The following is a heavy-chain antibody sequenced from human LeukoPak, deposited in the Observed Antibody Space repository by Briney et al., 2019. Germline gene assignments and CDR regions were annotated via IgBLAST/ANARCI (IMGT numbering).Heavy chain of an antibody. Sequence: GASVKDSCKASGYTFTGYYMHWVRQAPGQGLEWMGWINPNSGGTNYAQKFQGRVTMTRDTSISTAYMELSRLRSDDTAVYYCARRNGITIFGVVRGTEFDPWGQGTLVTVSS. CDR3: ARRNGITIFGVVRGTEFDP. D-gene: IGHD3-3*01. CDR1: GYTFTGYY. J-gene: IGHJ5*02. V-gene: IGHV1-2*02. CDR2: INPNSGGT.